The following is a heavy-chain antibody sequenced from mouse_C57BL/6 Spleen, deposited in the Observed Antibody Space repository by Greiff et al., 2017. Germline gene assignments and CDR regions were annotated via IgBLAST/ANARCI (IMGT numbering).Heavy chain of an antibody. CDR3: ERRGITTVVAHDY. D-gene: IGHD1-1*01. CDR2: IHPNSGST. V-gene: IGHV1-64*01. J-gene: IGHJ2*01. Sequence: QVQLQQPGAELVKPGASVKLSCKASGYTFTSYWMHWVKQRPGQGLEWIGMIHPNSGSTNYNEKFKSKATLTVDKSSSTAYMQLSSLTSEDSAVYYCERRGITTVVAHDYWGQGTTLTVSS. CDR1: GYTFTSYW.